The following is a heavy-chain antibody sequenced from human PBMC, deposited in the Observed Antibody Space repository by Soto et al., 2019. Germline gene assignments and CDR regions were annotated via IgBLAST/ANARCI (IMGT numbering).Heavy chain of an antibody. CDR2: ISNRGDT. J-gene: IGHJ6*03. V-gene: IGHV3-66*01. CDR1: GFIVSDTY. Sequence: PGGSLRLSCTASGFIVSDTYVNWVRQAPGKGLEWVSVISNRGDTHYADSVRGRFSLSRDISDNTLHLQMNNLRVEDTAVYYCARGAINYYYEDVWGKGTTVTVSS. CDR3: ARGAINYYYEDV.